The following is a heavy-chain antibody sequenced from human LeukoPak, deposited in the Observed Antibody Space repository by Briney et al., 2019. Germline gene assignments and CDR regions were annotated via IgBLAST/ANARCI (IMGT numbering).Heavy chain of an antibody. V-gene: IGHV3-23*01. J-gene: IGHJ4*02. CDR1: GFTFSSYS. CDR3: AHGTMYQLDY. D-gene: IGHD2-2*01. CDR2: ILGGASRT. Sequence: GGSLRLSCAASGFTFSSYSMNWVRQAPGKGLEWVSGILGGASRTYYADSVKGRFTISRDNSKNTLYLQMNSLRAEDTAVYYCAHGTMYQLDYWGQGTLVTVSS.